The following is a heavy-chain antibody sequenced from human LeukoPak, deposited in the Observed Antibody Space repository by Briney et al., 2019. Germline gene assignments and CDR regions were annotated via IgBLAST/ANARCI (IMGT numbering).Heavy chain of an antibody. Sequence: GSLRLSCAASGFTFSSYSTNWVRQAPGKGLEWVSSISSSSSYIYYADSVKGRFTISRDNAKNSLYLQMNSLRAEDTAVYYCARFYGSGRRAFDIWGQGTMVTVSS. CDR1: GFTFSSYS. CDR3: ARFYGSGRRAFDI. V-gene: IGHV3-21*01. J-gene: IGHJ3*02. D-gene: IGHD3-10*01. CDR2: ISSSSSYI.